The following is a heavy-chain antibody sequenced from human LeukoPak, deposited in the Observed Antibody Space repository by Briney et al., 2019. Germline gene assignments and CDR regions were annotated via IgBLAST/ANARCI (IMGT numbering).Heavy chain of an antibody. CDR1: GFTFSSYN. CDR3: ARPSNGNYARSDY. Sequence: GGSLRLSCAASGFTFSSYNMNWVRQAPGKGLEWVSYISSSSSTIYYADSVKGRFTISRDNAKNSLYLQMNSLRAEDTAVYYCARPSNGNYARSDYWGQGTLVTFSS. D-gene: IGHD1-7*01. V-gene: IGHV3-48*01. J-gene: IGHJ4*02. CDR2: ISSSSSTI.